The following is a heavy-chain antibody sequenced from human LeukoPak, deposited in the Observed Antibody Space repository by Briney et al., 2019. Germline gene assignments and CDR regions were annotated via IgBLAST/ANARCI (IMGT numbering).Heavy chain of an antibody. CDR3: ARANRGYSYGYDAFDI. Sequence: SETLSLTCTVSGGSISSYYWSWIRQPPGEGLEWIGYIYYSGNTNYNPSLESRVTISVDTSKNQFSLKLSSVTAADTAVYYCARANRGYSYGYDAFDIWGQGTMVTVSS. CDR2: IYYSGNT. J-gene: IGHJ3*02. D-gene: IGHD5-18*01. V-gene: IGHV4-59*01. CDR1: GGSISSYY.